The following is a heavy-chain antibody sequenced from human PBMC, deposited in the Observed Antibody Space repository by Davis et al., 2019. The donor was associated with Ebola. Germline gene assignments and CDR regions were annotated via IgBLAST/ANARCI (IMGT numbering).Heavy chain of an antibody. CDR2: IIPIFGTA. CDR1: GGTFSSYA. Sequence: SVKVSCKASGGTFSSYAISWVRQAPGQGLEWMGGIIPIFGTANYAQKFQGRVTITADESTSTAYMELSSLRSEDTAVYYCASDTYCSGGSCFSYWGQGTLVTVSS. CDR3: ASDTYCSGGSCFSY. D-gene: IGHD2-15*01. V-gene: IGHV1-69*13. J-gene: IGHJ4*02.